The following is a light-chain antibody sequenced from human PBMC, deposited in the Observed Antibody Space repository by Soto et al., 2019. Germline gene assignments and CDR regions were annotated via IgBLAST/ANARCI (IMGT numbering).Light chain of an antibody. CDR2: GVS. CDR3: MQSIQLPLT. Sequence: DIVMTQTPLSLSVTPGQPASISCKSSESLLHSDGKTYLNWYLQKPGQPPQPLIYGVSNRFSGVQDRYSGSGSGTEFTLQISRVEAEDVGVYYCMQSIQLPLTFGGGTKVEIK. J-gene: IGKJ4*01. V-gene: IGKV2D-29*01. CDR1: ESLLHSDGKTY.